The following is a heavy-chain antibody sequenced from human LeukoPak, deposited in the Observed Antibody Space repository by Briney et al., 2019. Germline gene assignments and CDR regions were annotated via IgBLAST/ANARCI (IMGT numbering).Heavy chain of an antibody. D-gene: IGHD1-1*01. CDR2: INPNSGGT. CDR3: APTETNADYYYYGMDV. V-gene: IGHV1-2*04. Sequence: ASVKVSCKASGYTFTGYYMHWVRQAPGQGLEWMGWINPNSGGTNYAQKFQGWVTMTRDTSISTAYMELSRLRSDDTAVYYCAPTETNADYYYYGMDVWGKGTTVTVSS. J-gene: IGHJ6*04. CDR1: GYTFTGYY.